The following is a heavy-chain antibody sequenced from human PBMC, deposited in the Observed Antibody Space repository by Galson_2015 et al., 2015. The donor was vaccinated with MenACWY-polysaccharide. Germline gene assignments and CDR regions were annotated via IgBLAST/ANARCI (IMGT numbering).Heavy chain of an antibody. D-gene: IGHD5-18*01. CDR2: MNPNSGNI. CDR1: GYTFTSYE. Sequence: SVKVSCKASGYTFTSYEINWVRQAPGQGLEWMGWMNPNSGNIGYAQKFLGKFTMTRDTSIGTAYMELDDLRPEHTAVYYCARAGYKAFDYWGQGTLVTVSS. V-gene: IGHV1-8*01. CDR3: ARAGYKAFDY. J-gene: IGHJ4*02.